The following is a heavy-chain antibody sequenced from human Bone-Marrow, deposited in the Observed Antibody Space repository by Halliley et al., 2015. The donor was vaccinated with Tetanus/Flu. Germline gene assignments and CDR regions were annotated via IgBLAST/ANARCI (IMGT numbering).Heavy chain of an antibody. CDR2: IGGSGNTI. Sequence: VQSGGSLRLSCEASGFTFKTFEMMWVRQAPGKGLEWISYIGGSGNTIRYADSVQGRFIVSRDNAKNSLFLQMNSLRAKDTAVYYCVRGYPSDYDGAAYSTANYFFPWGQGTLVTVSS. D-gene: IGHD3-22*01. CDR3: VRGYPSDYDGAAYSTANYFFP. V-gene: IGHV3-48*03. J-gene: IGHJ5*02. CDR1: GFTFKTFE.